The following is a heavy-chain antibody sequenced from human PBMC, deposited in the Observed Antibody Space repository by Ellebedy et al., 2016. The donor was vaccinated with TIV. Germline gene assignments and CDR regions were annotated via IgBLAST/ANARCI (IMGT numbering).Heavy chain of an antibody. J-gene: IGHJ4*02. Sequence: GESLKISCAASGFTFSDYYMSWIRQAPGKGLEWVSYISSSGSTIYYADSVKGRFTISRDNAKNSLYLQMNSLRAEDTAVYYCARDRGTTMTVSDYWGQGTLVTVSS. CDR2: ISSSGSTI. V-gene: IGHV3-11*04. CDR1: GFTFSDYY. CDR3: ARDRGTTMTVSDY. D-gene: IGHD3-22*01.